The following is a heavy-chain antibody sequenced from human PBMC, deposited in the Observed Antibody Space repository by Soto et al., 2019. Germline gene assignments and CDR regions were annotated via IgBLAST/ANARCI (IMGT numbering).Heavy chain of an antibody. CDR1: GFTFTNAW. CDR2: IKSKSDGGTA. CDR3: TTDYYDSTGYYGYFQF. Sequence: GGSLRLSCAASGFTFTNAWMSWVRQAPGKGLEWVGRIKSKSDGGTADYAAPVKGRFTVSRDDSKNTLYLQMNSLKSEDTAVYFYTTDYYDSTGYYGYFQFWGQGTLVTVSS. V-gene: IGHV3-15*01. J-gene: IGHJ1*01. D-gene: IGHD3-22*01.